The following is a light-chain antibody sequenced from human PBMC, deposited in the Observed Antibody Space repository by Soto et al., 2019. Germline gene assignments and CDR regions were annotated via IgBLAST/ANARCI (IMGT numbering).Light chain of an antibody. CDR3: ETWDSNSWV. CDR2: LEGSGSY. Sequence: QLVLTQSSSASASLGSSVTLTCTLSSGHSSHIIAWHQQQPGKAPRYLMKLEGSGSYSKGSGVPDRFSGSSSGADRYLTISNLQSEDEADYYCETWDSNSWVFGGGTKLTVL. V-gene: IGLV4-60*03. J-gene: IGLJ3*02. CDR1: SGHSSHI.